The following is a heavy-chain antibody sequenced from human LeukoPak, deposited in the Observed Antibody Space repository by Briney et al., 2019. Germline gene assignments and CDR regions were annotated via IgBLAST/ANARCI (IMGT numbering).Heavy chain of an antibody. CDR3: AKGRRTYYYYGMGV. Sequence: GGSLRLSCAASGFTFSSYAMSWVRQAPGKGLEWVSAISGSGGSTYYADSVKGRFTISRDNSKNTLYLQMNSLRAEDTAIYYCAKGRRTYYYYGMGVWGQGTTVTVSS. CDR1: GFTFSSYA. CDR2: ISGSGGST. J-gene: IGHJ6*02. V-gene: IGHV3-23*01.